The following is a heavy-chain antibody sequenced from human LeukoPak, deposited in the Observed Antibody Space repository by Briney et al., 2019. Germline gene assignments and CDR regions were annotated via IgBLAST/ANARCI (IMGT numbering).Heavy chain of an antibody. CDR3: ARDRTDTNYFDY. D-gene: IGHD1-14*01. CDR1: GFTFSNYN. V-gene: IGHV3-48*01. J-gene: IGHJ4*02. CDR2: IDSSGRTT. Sequence: GGSLRLSCAASGFTFSNYNIHWVRQAPGKGLEWVSYIDSSGRTTYYADSVGGRFTISRDNAKNSLYLQMNNLRAEDTAVYYCARDRTDTNYFDYWGRGTLVTVSS.